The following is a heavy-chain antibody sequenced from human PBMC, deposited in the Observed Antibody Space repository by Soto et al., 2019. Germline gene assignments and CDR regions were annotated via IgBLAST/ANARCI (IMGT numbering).Heavy chain of an antibody. D-gene: IGHD3-10*01. V-gene: IGHV1-18*01. CDR2: ISAYNGNT. Sequence: ASVKVSCKASGYTFTSYVISWVRQAPGQGPEWMGWISAYNGNTNYAQKLQGRVTMTTDTSTSTAYMELRSLRSDDTAVYYCARDDFFFGSGSYKRRYFVYWGQGTLVIVSS. CDR1: GYTFTSYV. J-gene: IGHJ4*02. CDR3: ARDDFFFGSGSYKRRYFVY.